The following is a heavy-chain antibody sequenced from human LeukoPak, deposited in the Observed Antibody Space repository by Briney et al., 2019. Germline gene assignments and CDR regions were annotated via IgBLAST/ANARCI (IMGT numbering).Heavy chain of an antibody. D-gene: IGHD3-9*01. V-gene: IGHV3-74*01. Sequence: GGSLRLSCAASGFTFSSYWMQWVRQARGEGREGVSRINSDGGSTTYADSVKGRFTISRDNAKNTMYLKMSSLGADDSAVYYCGRGGLTGQLAAFDYWGQGALVTVST. CDR2: INSDGGST. CDR3: GRGGLTGQLAAFDY. CDR1: GFTFSSYW. J-gene: IGHJ4*02.